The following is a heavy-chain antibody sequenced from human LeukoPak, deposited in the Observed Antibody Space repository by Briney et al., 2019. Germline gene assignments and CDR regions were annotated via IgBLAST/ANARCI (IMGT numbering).Heavy chain of an antibody. Sequence: GESLKISCKGFGYTFSNHWIAWLRQMPGKGLEWMGIIYPGDSDTRYSPSFQGQVTISADKSISTAYLQWSSLKASDTAMYYCARPGSGSYLDAFDIWGQGTMVTVSS. D-gene: IGHD1-26*01. CDR2: IYPGDSDT. CDR1: GYTFSNHW. J-gene: IGHJ3*02. CDR3: ARPGSGSYLDAFDI. V-gene: IGHV5-51*01.